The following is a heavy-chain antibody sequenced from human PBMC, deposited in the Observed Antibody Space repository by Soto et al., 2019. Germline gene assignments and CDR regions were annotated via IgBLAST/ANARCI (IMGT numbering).Heavy chain of an antibody. J-gene: IGHJ4*02. CDR1: GYSFTSYW. D-gene: IGHD3-3*01. CDR3: ARLRFLEWLSSPLAY. Sequence: GESLKISCKGSGYSFTSYWIGWVRQMPGKGLEWMGIIYPGDSDTRYSPSFQGQVTISADKSISTAYLQWSSLKASDTAMYYCARLRFLEWLSSPLAYWGQGTLVTVSS. CDR2: IYPGDSDT. V-gene: IGHV5-51*01.